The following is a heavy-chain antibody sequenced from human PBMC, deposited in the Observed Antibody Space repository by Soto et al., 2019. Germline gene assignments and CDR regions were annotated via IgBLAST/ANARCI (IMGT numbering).Heavy chain of an antibody. Sequence: SVKLSSKASGYTFTSNYMHWVRQEPKQGLEWMGIINPSGGSTSYAQKFQGRVTMTRDTSTSTVYMELSSLRSEDTAVYYCASLSVYSSSSGGFDPWGQGTLVTVPS. D-gene: IGHD6-6*01. CDR3: ASLSVYSSSSGGFDP. J-gene: IGHJ5*02. CDR1: GYTFTSNY. CDR2: INPSGGST. V-gene: IGHV1-46*01.